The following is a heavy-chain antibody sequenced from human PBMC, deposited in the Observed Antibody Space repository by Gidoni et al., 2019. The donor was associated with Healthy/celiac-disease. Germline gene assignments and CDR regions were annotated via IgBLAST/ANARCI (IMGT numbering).Heavy chain of an antibody. Sequence: QVPLVESGGGVVRPGWSLRLSCAASGFTFRTYAMHWVRQAPGKGLEWVAVISYDGSNKYYADSVKGRFTISRDNSKNTLYLQMNSLRAEDTAVYYCASDPDYYDSSGTVGDYWGQGTLVTVSS. D-gene: IGHD3-22*01. CDR1: GFTFRTYA. CDR3: ASDPDYYDSSGTVGDY. V-gene: IGHV3-30-3*01. CDR2: ISYDGSNK. J-gene: IGHJ4*02.